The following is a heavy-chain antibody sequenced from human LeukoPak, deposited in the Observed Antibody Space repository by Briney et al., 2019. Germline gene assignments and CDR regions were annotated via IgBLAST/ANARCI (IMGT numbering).Heavy chain of an antibody. D-gene: IGHD6-13*01. CDR1: GFTFSSHW. CDR3: ARDAAGIAAAGSLNWFDP. CDR2: IKDDGSEK. Sequence: PGGSLRLSCAGSGFTFSSHWMNWVRQAPGKGLEWVASIKDDGSEKHFLDSVNGRFAISRDNAKNSLYLQMNSLRAEDTAVYYCARDAAGIAAAGSLNWFDPWGQGTLVTVSS. J-gene: IGHJ5*02. V-gene: IGHV3-7*01.